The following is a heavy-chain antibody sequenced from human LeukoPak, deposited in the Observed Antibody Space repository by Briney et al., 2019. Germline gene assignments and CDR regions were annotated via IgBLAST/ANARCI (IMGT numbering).Heavy chain of an antibody. CDR2: ISTGSSFI. Sequence: GGSLRLSCAASGFTFSSYSMNWVRQAPGKGLEWVSSISTGSSFIYYADSVKGRFTISRDITKNSLYLQMNSLRAEDTAVYYCARTDYYDKSIDYWGQGTLVTVSS. J-gene: IGHJ4*02. CDR1: GFTFSSYS. CDR3: ARTDYYDKSIDY. D-gene: IGHD3-22*01. V-gene: IGHV3-21*01.